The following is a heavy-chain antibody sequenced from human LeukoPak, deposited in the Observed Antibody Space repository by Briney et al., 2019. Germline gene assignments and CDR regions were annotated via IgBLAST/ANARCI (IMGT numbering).Heavy chain of an antibody. J-gene: IGHJ5*02. CDR1: GFTFSDAW. CDR2: IKSKIHGGTI. V-gene: IGHV3-15*01. Sequence: PGGSLRLSCAASGFTFSDAWMNWVRQAPGKGLEWVGRIKSKIHGGTIDYAAPVKGRFTISRDDSKNTLYLQMNSLKTEDTAVYYCTKEDGWSNPWGQGTLVTVSS. CDR3: TKEDGWSNP. D-gene: IGHD5-24*01.